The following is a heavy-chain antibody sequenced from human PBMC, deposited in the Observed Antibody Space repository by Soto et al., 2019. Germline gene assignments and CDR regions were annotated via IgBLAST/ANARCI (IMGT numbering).Heavy chain of an antibody. D-gene: IGHD3-10*01. CDR1: GGSISSGGYY. V-gene: IGHV4-31*03. Sequence: QVQLQESGPGLVKPSQTLSLTCTVSGGSISSGGYYWSWIRQHPGKGLGWIGYIYYSGSTYYNPSLKSRVTISVDTSKNQFSLKLSSVTAADTAVYYCARVLFPGQLWFGEGWLDPWGQGTLVTVSS. CDR2: IYYSGST. J-gene: IGHJ5*02. CDR3: ARVLFPGQLWFGEGWLDP.